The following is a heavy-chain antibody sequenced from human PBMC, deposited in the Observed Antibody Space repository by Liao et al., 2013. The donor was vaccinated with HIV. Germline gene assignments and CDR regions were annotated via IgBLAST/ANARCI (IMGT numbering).Heavy chain of an antibody. CDR1: GGSFSDYY. Sequence: QVLLQQWGAGLLKPSETLSLTCAVYGGSFSDYYWTWIRQPPGKGLEWIGEIDHTGSTNYNPSLKSRVTISLDTSKNQFSLKLSSVTAADTAVYYCARQQQQLALDYWGQGTLVTVSS. J-gene: IGHJ4*02. D-gene: IGHD6-13*01. CDR3: ARQQQQLALDY. CDR2: IDHTGST. V-gene: IGHV4-34*02.